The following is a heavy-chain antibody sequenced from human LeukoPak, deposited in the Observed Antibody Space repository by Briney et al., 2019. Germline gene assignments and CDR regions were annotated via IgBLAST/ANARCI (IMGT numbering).Heavy chain of an antibody. D-gene: IGHD1-1*01. J-gene: IGHJ4*02. CDR2: IDTTTGNP. Sequence: ASVKVSCKASGYAFSAHFLNWVRQAPGQGLEWMGNIDTTTGNPRYAQDFTGRFVFSLDTSVSTAYLQITSLKADDTAAYYCVRGTPTPGVDYWGQGTQVTVSS. CDR1: GYAFSAHF. CDR3: VRGTPTPGVDY. V-gene: IGHV7-4-1*02.